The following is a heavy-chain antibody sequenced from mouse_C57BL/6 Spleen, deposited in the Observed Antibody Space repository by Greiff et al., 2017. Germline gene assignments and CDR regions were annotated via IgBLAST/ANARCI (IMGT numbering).Heavy chain of an antibody. V-gene: IGHV1-61*01. J-gene: IGHJ3*01. CDR1: GYTFTSYW. CDR2: IYPSDSET. D-gene: IGHD1-1*01. Sequence: QVQLQQPGAELVRPGSSVKLSCKASGYTFTSYWMDWVKQRPGQGLEWIGNIYPSDSETHYNQKFKDKATLTVDKSSSTAYMQLSSLTSEDSAVYYCARGDYGSSPFAYWGQGTLVTVSA. CDR3: ARGDYGSSPFAY.